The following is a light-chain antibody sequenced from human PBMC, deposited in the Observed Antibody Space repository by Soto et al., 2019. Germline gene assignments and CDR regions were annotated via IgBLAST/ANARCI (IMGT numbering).Light chain of an antibody. CDR3: QSYDSSLSGSV. CDR2: GNS. V-gene: IGLV1-40*01. CDR1: SSNIGAGYD. Sequence: QSVLTQPPSVSGAPGQRVTISCTGSSSNIGAGYDVHWYQHLPGTAPKLLIRGNSNLPSGVSDRFSGSKSGTSASLAITGLQAEDEADYYCQSYDSSLSGSVFGGGTQLTVL. J-gene: IGLJ7*01.